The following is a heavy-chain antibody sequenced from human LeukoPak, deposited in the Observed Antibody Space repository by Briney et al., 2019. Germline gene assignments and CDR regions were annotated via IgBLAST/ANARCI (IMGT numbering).Heavy chain of an antibody. CDR1: GYSISSGYY. V-gene: IGHV4-38-2*02. CDR3: ARTPVGATSRRPDRGPVY. Sequence: SSETLSLTCTVSGYSISSGYYWGWIRQPPGKGLEWIGSIYTSGYTNYNPSLKSRATISVDTSKNQFSLKLSSVTAADTAVYYCARTPVGATSRRPDRGPVYWGQGTLVTVSS. CDR2: IYTSGYT. J-gene: IGHJ4*02. D-gene: IGHD1-26*01.